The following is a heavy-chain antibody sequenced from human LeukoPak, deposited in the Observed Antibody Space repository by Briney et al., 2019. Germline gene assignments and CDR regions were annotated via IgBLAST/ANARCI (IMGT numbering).Heavy chain of an antibody. CDR2: IYYSGST. CDR3: AASEYSSSSGLWY. D-gene: IGHD6-6*01. Sequence: SETLSLTCTVSGGSISSYYWSWIRQPPGKGLEWIGYIYYSGSTNYNPSLKSRVTISVDTSKNQFSLKLSSVTAADTAVYYCAASEYSSSSGLWYWGQGTLVTVSS. J-gene: IGHJ4*02. CDR1: GGSISSYY. V-gene: IGHV4-59*08.